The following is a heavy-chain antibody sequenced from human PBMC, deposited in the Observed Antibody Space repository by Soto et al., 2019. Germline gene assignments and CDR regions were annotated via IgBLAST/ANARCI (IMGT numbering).Heavy chain of an antibody. CDR2: IFYSGST. CDR3: ARHAGVGEAGPRIHFDF. CDR1: GGSVTSSNYF. D-gene: IGHD6-13*01. Sequence: QLQLQESGPGLVKPSETLSLSCIVSGGSVTSSNYFWGWIRQSPGKGLEWIGSIFYSGSTYYNPSLKSRVTLSVDTSKNQFSLKLNSVTAADTAVYYCARHAGVGEAGPRIHFDFWGQGTLVSVSS. V-gene: IGHV4-39*01. J-gene: IGHJ4*02.